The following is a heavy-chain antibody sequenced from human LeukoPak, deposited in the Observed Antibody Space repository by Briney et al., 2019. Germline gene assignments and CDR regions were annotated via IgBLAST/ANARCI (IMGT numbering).Heavy chain of an antibody. V-gene: IGHV4-39*07. D-gene: IGHD3/OR15-3a*01. Sequence: SETLSLTCTVSGGSISSSSYYWGWIRQPPGKGLEWIGSIYYSGSTYYNPSLKSRVTISVDTSKNQFSLKLSSVTAADTAVYYCARDLGPPDAFDIWGQGTMVTVSS. CDR3: ARDLGPPDAFDI. CDR1: GGSISSSSYY. CDR2: IYYSGST. J-gene: IGHJ3*02.